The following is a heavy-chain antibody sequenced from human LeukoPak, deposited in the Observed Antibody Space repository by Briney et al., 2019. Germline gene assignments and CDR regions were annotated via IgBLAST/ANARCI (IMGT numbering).Heavy chain of an antibody. CDR1: GGSISSGSYY. CDR3: AREDYGEGVDSAPFDY. J-gene: IGHJ4*02. V-gene: IGHV4-61*02. Sequence: SETLSLTCTVSGGSISSGSYYWSWIRQPAGKGLEWIGRIYTSGNTDYNPSLESRVTISVDTSKNQFSLKLSSVTAADTAVYYCAREDYGEGVDSAPFDYWGQGTQVTVSS. D-gene: IGHD4-17*01. CDR2: IYTSGNT.